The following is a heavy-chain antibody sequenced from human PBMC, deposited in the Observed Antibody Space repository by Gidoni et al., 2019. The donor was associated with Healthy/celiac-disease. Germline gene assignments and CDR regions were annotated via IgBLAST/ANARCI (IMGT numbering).Heavy chain of an antibody. V-gene: IGHV3-66*01. CDR2: IYSGGST. CDR3: AKSSALDY. Sequence: EVQLVESVGGLVQPGGYLRLSGAASGFTVSSNYLSWVPQAPGQGLECVSVIYSGGSTYYADSVKGRFTISRDNSKNTLYLQMNSLRAEDTAVYYCAKSSALDYWGQGTLVTVSS. CDR1: GFTVSSNY. J-gene: IGHJ4*02. D-gene: IGHD1-26*01.